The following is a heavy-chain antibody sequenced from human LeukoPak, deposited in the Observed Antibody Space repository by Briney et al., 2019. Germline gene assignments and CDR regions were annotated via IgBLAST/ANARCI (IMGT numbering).Heavy chain of an antibody. CDR3: ARGHSWQQA. V-gene: IGHV4-39*07. J-gene: IGHJ5*02. CDR2: IYYSGST. Sequence: PSETLSLTCTVSGGSISSSSYYWGWIRQPPGKGLEWIGSIYYSGSTYYNPSLKSRVTISVDTSKNQFSLKLSSVTAEDTAVYYCARGHSWQQAWGQGTLVTVSS. D-gene: IGHD6-13*01. CDR1: GGSISSSSYY.